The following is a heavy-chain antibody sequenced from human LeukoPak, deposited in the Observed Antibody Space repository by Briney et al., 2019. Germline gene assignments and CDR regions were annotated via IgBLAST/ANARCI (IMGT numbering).Heavy chain of an antibody. D-gene: IGHD3-10*01. CDR2: IESKTDGGTT. V-gene: IGHV3-15*04. Sequence: PGGSLRLSCAASGFPLSDAWMSWVRQAPGRGLEWVGLIESKTDGGTTDYAAPVKGRFTISRDDSRNTVYLQMNSLKTEDTAVYYCTTLGTYYYGSGTHYKTGSYYFAYWGRGTLVTVSS. J-gene: IGHJ4*02. CDR1: GFPLSDAW. CDR3: TTLGTYYYGSGTHYKTGSYYFAY.